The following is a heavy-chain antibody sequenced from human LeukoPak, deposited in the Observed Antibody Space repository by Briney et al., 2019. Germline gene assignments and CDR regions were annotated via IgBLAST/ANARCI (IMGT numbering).Heavy chain of an antibody. V-gene: IGHV2-5*02. CDR3: AHRRSGYDWNHGDFDY. Sequence: SGPTLVNPTQTLTLTCSFSGCSLTTRPLGVGWIRQPPGKALDWLSVIYWDDDTRYNPSLKTRLTVTTATSKNQVVLIMTNMDPVDTATYYCAHRRSGYDWNHGDFDYWGQGTLVTVSS. CDR1: GCSLTTRPLG. J-gene: IGHJ4*02. D-gene: IGHD1-20*01. CDR2: IYWDDDT.